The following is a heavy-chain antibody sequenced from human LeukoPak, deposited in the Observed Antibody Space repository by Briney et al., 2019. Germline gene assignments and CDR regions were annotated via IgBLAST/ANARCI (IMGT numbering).Heavy chain of an antibody. D-gene: IGHD6-25*01. CDR2: INAYNGDT. Sequence: ASVKVSCKASGYTFNTYSISWVRQAPGQGLEWMGWINAYNGDTNFAQKFQGRVTMTTDTSTTTAYMELRSLRSDDTAVYYCARDGSGVWFDPWGQGTLVTVSS. J-gene: IGHJ5*02. CDR3: ARDGSGVWFDP. V-gene: IGHV1-18*01. CDR1: GYTFNTYS.